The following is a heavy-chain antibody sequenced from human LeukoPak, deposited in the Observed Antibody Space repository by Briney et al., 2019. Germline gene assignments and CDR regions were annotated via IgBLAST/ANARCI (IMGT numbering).Heavy chain of an antibody. CDR2: ISNNGGYT. CDR1: GFTFSSSA. CDR3: AKQLGYCSDGSCYFPY. J-gene: IGHJ4*02. Sequence: GGSLRLSCAASGFTFSSSAMSWVRQAPGKGLEWVSAISNNGGYTYYADSVQGRFTISRDNSKSALCLQMNSLRAEDTAVYYCAKQLGYCSDGSCYFPYWGQGALVTVSS. V-gene: IGHV3-23*01. D-gene: IGHD2-15*01.